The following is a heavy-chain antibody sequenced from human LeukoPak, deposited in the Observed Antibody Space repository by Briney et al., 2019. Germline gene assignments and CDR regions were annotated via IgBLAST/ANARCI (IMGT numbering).Heavy chain of an antibody. D-gene: IGHD5-24*01. Sequence: GGSLRLSCAASGFSFNTYAMNWVRQAPGKGLEWISYSSSGGSTIYYADSVRGRFTISRDNARKSLYLQMNSLRAEDTAVYYCARGEQDMAPMSIDHWGQGTLITVS. CDR2: SSSGGSTI. CDR3: ARGEQDMAPMSIDH. CDR1: GFSFNTYA. J-gene: IGHJ4*02. V-gene: IGHV3-48*01.